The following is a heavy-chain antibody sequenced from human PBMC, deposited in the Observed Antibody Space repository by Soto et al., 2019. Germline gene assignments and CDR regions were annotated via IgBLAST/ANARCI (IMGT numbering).Heavy chain of an antibody. CDR3: ARDPRRRSVYYGAASDY. CDR1: GYTFASYG. CDR2: ISAYNGNT. D-gene: IGHD4-17*01. J-gene: IGHJ4*02. Sequence: ASVNVSCKASGYTFASYGISWVRQTPGQGLEWMGWISAYNGNTNYAQKLQGRVTMTTDTSTSTAYMELRSLRSDDTAVYYCARDPRRRSVYYGAASDYWGQGTLVTVSS. V-gene: IGHV1-18*01.